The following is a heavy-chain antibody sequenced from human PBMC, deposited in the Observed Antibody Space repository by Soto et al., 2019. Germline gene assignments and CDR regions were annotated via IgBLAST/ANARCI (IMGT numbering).Heavy chain of an antibody. D-gene: IGHD1-26*01. CDR3: ARRGSGSYYDY. J-gene: IGHJ4*02. Sequence: EVQLLESGGGLVQPGGSLRLSCAASGFTFSSYAMRWVRQAPVKGLEWVSAISGSADSTYYAESVKGRFTISRDNSKNTLYLQMNSLRAEDTAVYYCARRGSGSYYDYWGQGTLVTVSS. CDR2: ISGSADST. V-gene: IGHV3-23*01. CDR1: GFTFSSYA.